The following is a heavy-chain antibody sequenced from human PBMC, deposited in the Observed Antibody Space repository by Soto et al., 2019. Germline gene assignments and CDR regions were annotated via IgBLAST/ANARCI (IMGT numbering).Heavy chain of an antibody. Sequence: EVQLVESGGGLVQPGRSLRLACAASGFTFDQYTMHWVRQAPGKGLGWDSSITWHNGTIGYADSVKGRFTISRDKAKNSLYLQMNSLRGEDTALYYCAKEMITFGDFNYYYMDVWGNGTTVTVSS. J-gene: IGHJ6*03. CDR3: AKEMITFGDFNYYYMDV. CDR1: GFTFDQYT. V-gene: IGHV3-9*01. D-gene: IGHD3-16*01. CDR2: ITWHNGTI.